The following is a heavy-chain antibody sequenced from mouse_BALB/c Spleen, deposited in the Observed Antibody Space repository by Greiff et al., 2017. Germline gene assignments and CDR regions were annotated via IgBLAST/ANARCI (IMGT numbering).Heavy chain of an antibody. Sequence: EVQLVESGGGLVQPGGSRKLSCAASGFTFSSFGMHWVRQAPEKGLEWVAYISSGSSTIYYADTVKGRFTISRDNPKNTLFLQMTSLRSEDTAMYYCARWSYGNPFDYWGQGTTLTVSS. CDR3: ARWSYGNPFDY. J-gene: IGHJ2*01. D-gene: IGHD2-1*01. V-gene: IGHV5-17*02. CDR1: GFTFSSFG. CDR2: ISSGSSTI.